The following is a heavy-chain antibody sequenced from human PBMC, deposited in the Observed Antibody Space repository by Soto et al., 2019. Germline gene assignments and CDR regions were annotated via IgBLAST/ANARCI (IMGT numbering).Heavy chain of an antibody. Sequence: SGPTLVNPTQTLTLTCTFSGFSLSTSGMCVSWIRQPPGKAPEWLALIDWDDDKYYSTSLKTRLTISKDTSKNQVVLTMTNMDPVDTATYYCARTVVVPAAIQRFYYYYGMDVWGQGTTVTVSS. J-gene: IGHJ6*02. CDR3: ARTVVVPAAIQRFYYYYGMDV. D-gene: IGHD2-2*01. CDR2: IDWDDDK. CDR1: GFSLSTSGMC. V-gene: IGHV2-70*01.